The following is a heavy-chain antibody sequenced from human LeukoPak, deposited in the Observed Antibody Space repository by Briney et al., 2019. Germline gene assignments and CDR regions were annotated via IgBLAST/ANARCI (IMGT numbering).Heavy chain of an antibody. CDR1: AFTFSIYS. CDR2: ISSSSSYI. CDR3: ARDGGSYAFDI. Sequence: NPGGSLRLSCAASAFTFSIYSINWVRQAPGKGLEWVSYISSSSSYIYYADSVKGRFTISRDNAKNSLYLQMNSLRAEDTAVYYCARDGGSYAFDIWGQGTMVTVSS. D-gene: IGHD3-16*01. V-gene: IGHV3-21*05. J-gene: IGHJ3*02.